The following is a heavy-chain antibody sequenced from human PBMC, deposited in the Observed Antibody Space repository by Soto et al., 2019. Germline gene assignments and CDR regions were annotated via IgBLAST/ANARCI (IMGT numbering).Heavy chain of an antibody. D-gene: IGHD6-6*01. V-gene: IGHV1-24*01. J-gene: IGHJ3*02. CDR3: ATVGSSSPHDAFDI. Sequence: ASVKVSCKVCGYSLTELSMHWVRQAPGKGLEWMGGFDPEDGETIYAQKFQGRVTMTEDTSTDTAYMELSSLRSEDTAVYYCATVGSSSPHDAFDIWGQGTMVTVSS. CDR1: GYSLTELS. CDR2: FDPEDGET.